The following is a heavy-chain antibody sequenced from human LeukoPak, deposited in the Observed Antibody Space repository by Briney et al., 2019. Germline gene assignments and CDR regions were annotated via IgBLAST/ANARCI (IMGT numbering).Heavy chain of an antibody. J-gene: IGHJ4*02. D-gene: IGHD1-14*01. CDR1: GFTFSSYA. CDR2: ISYDGSNK. CDR3: ARGNPSYIDY. V-gene: IGHV3-30*04. Sequence: GGSLRLSCAASGFTFSSYAMHWVRQAPGKGLEWGAVISYDGSNKYYADSVKGRFTISRDNSKNTLYLQMNSLRAEDTAVYYCARGNPSYIDYWGQGTLVTVSS.